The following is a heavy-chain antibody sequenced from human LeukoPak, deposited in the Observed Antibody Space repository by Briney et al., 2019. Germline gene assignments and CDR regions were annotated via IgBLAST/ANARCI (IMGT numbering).Heavy chain of an antibody. CDR3: ARGRGEFSSSWYVYFDY. V-gene: IGHV4-39*07. Sequence: SETLSLTCTVSGGSISSSSYYWGWIRQPPGKGLEWIGSIYYSGSTYYNPSLKSRVTISVDTSKNQFSLKLSSVTAADTAVYYCARGRGEFSSSWYVYFDYWGQGTLVTVSS. CDR1: GGSISSSSYY. CDR2: IYYSGST. J-gene: IGHJ4*02. D-gene: IGHD6-13*01.